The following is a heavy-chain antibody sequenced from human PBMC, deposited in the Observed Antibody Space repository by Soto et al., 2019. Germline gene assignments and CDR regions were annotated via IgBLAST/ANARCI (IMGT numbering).Heavy chain of an antibody. CDR3: AAVMVYAISSYYFDY. CDR1: GGSISSSNW. J-gene: IGHJ4*02. CDR2: IYHSGST. Sequence: PSETLSLTCPVSGGSISSSNWWSWVRQPPGKGLEWIGEIYHSGSTNYNPSLKSRVTISVDKSKNQFSLKLSSVTAADTAVYYCAAVMVYAISSYYFDYWGQGTLVTVSS. D-gene: IGHD2-8*01. V-gene: IGHV4-4*02.